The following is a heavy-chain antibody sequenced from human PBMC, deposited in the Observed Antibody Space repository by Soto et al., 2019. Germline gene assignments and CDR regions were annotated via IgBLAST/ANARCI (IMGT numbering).Heavy chain of an antibody. Sequence: SVKVSCEASGGTFSSYAISWVRQAPGQGLEWMGGIIPIFGTANYAQKFQGRVTITADESTSTAYMELSSLRSEDTAVYYCWVTMVRGVISDYGMDVWGQGTTVTVSS. V-gene: IGHV1-69*13. D-gene: IGHD3-10*01. CDR1: GGTFSSYA. J-gene: IGHJ6*02. CDR3: WVTMVRGVISDYGMDV. CDR2: IIPIFGTA.